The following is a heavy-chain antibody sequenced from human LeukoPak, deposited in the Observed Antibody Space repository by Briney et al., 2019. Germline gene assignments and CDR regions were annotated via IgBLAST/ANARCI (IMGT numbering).Heavy chain of an antibody. CDR3: AKDPSFRPGYFDY. Sequence: GGSLRLSCAASGFTFSSYGMHWVRQAPGKGLEWVAFIRYDGSNKYYADSAKGRFTISRDNSKNTLYLQMNSLRAEDTAVYYCAKDPSFRPGYFDYWGRGTLVTVSS. V-gene: IGHV3-30*02. J-gene: IGHJ2*01. CDR2: IRYDGSNK. CDR1: GFTFSSYG.